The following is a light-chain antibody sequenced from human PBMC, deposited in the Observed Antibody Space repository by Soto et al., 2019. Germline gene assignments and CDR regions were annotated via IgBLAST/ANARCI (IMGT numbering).Light chain of an antibody. CDR3: QQYNDWPPWT. CDR1: QSVSSN. CDR2: GAS. V-gene: IGKV3-15*01. Sequence: EIVMTQSPATLSVSPGERASFSCRASQSVSSNLAWYQQKPGQAPRLLIYGASTRAPGVPARFSGSGSGTEFSLSISSLQSEDSAVYYCQQYNDWPPWTFGQGTKVEIK. J-gene: IGKJ1*01.